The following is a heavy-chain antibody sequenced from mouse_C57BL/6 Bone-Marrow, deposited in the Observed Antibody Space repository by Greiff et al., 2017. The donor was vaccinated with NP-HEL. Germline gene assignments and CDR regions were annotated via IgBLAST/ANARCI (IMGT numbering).Heavy chain of an antibody. Sequence: QVQLQQPGAELVKPGASVKMSCKASGYTFTSYWITWVKQRPGQGLEWIGDIYPGSGSTNYNEKFKSKATLTVDTSSSTAYMQLSSLTSEDSAVYYCARGIYYDYDAYWYFDVWGTGTTVTVSS. V-gene: IGHV1-55*01. CDR3: ARGIYYDYDAYWYFDV. CDR1: GYTFTSYW. D-gene: IGHD2-4*01. J-gene: IGHJ1*03. CDR2: IYPGSGST.